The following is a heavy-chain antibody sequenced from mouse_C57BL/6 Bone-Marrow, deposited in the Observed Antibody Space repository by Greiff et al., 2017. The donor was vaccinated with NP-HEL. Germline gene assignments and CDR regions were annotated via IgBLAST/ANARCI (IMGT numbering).Heavy chain of an antibody. D-gene: IGHD2-1*01. CDR2: IDPDNGDT. V-gene: IGHV14-4*01. Sequence: EVQLQQSGAELVRPGASVKLSCTASGFNIKDDYMHWVKQRPEQGLEWIGWIDPDNGDTEYASKFQGKATITADTSSNTAYLQLSSLTSEDTAVYYCTRGNLAWFAYWGQGTLVTVSA. CDR1: GFNIKDDY. J-gene: IGHJ3*01. CDR3: TRGNLAWFAY.